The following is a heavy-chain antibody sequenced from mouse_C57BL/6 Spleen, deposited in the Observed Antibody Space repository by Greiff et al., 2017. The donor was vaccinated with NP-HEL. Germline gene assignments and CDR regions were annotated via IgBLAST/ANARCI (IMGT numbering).Heavy chain of an antibody. J-gene: IGHJ4*01. CDR1: GYNCTSYG. CDR3: ARTGGRDAMDY. Sequence: VQLQQSGAELARPGASVKLSCKASGYNCTSYGISWVKQRTGQGLEWIGEIYPRSGNKEYNEKFKGKATLTADKSSSTAYMELRSLTSEDSAVYFCARTGGRDAMDYWGQGTSVTVSS. D-gene: IGHD1-1*01. V-gene: IGHV1-81*01. CDR2: IYPRSGNK.